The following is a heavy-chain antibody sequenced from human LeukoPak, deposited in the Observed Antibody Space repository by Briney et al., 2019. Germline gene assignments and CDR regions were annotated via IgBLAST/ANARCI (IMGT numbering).Heavy chain of an antibody. D-gene: IGHD5-18*01. CDR2: ISYDGSNK. V-gene: IGHV3-30-3*01. J-gene: IGHJ4*02. CDR3: ASESTYRYNY. CDR1: GFTFSSYA. Sequence: PGGSLRLSCAASGFTFSSYAMHWVRQAPGKGLEWVAVISYDGSNKYYADSVKGRFTISRDNSKNTLYLQMNSLRAEDTAVYYCASESTYRYNYWGQGTLVTVSS.